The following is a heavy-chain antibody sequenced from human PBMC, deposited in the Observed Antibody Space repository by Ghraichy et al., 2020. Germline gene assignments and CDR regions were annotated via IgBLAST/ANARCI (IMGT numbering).Heavy chain of an antibody. J-gene: IGHJ4*02. V-gene: IGHV3-23*01. CDR1: GFTFSSYA. CDR2: ISGSGGST. D-gene: IGHD5-18*01. Sequence: GGSLRLSCAASGFTFSSYAMSWVRQAPGKGLEWVSAISGSGGSTYYADSVKGRFTISRDNSKNTLYLQMNSLRAEDTAVYYCAKDPTRLDTAMVGEGYWGQGTLVTVSS. CDR3: AKDPTRLDTAMVGEGY.